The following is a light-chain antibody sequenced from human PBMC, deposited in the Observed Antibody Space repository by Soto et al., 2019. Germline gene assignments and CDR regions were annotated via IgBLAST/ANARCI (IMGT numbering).Light chain of an antibody. V-gene: IGLV2-14*01. CDR3: SSYTISNTLPFV. Sequence: QSVLTQPASVSGSPGQSITISFTGTRRDVGGYNYVSWYQQYPGKSPKLLIYEVTHRPSGVSNRFSGSKSGNTAYLTISGLQAEDEADYYCSSYTISNTLPFVFGTGTKVTVL. CDR1: RRDVGGYNY. J-gene: IGLJ1*01. CDR2: EVT.